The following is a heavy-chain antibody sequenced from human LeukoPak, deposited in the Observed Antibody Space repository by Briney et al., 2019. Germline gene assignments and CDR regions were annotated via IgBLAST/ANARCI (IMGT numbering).Heavy chain of an antibody. J-gene: IGHJ4*02. Sequence: SETLSLTCTVSGGSISSSSYYWGWIRQPPGKGLEWIGSIYYSGSTYNNPSLKSRVTISVDTSKNQFSLKLSSVTAADTAVYYCARAGTIFGVVTSHSDYWGQGTLVTVSS. V-gene: IGHV4-39*07. CDR3: ARAGTIFGVVTSHSDY. CDR2: IYYSGST. D-gene: IGHD3-3*01. CDR1: GGSISSSSYY.